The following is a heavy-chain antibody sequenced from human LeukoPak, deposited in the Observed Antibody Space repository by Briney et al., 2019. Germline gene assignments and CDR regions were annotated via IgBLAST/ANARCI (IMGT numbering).Heavy chain of an antibody. CDR2: ISYDGSSK. D-gene: IGHD3-10*01. V-gene: IGHV3-30*18. CDR3: AKDFRSYYSPIDY. Sequence: PGGSLRLSCAASGFTFGSYGMHWVRQAPGKGLEWVAVISYDGSSKYYADSVKGRFTISRDNSKNTLYLQMNSLRAEDTAVYYCAKDFRSYYSPIDYWGQGTLVTVSS. J-gene: IGHJ4*02. CDR1: GFTFGSYG.